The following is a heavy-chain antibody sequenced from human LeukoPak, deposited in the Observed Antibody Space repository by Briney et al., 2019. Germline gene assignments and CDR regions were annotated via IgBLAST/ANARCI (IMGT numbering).Heavy chain of an antibody. CDR3: ARFPAPDSSGYYRSDYYYYMDV. CDR1: GYTFTGYY. V-gene: IGHV1-2*02. Sequence: ASVKVSCKASGYTFTGYYMHWVRQAPGQGLEWMGWINPNSGGTNYAQKFQGRVTITRDTSISTAYMELSRLRSDDTAVYYCARFPAPDSSGYYRSDYYYYMDVWGKGTTVTISS. CDR2: INPNSGGT. J-gene: IGHJ6*03. D-gene: IGHD3-22*01.